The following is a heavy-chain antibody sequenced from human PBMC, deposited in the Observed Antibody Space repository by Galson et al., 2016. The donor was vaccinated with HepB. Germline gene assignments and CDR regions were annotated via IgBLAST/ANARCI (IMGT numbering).Heavy chain of an antibody. V-gene: IGHV3-30*18. CDR3: AKDRVAVIPTGIIGQFDY. J-gene: IGHJ4*02. CDR2: ISYDGSNK. Sequence: SLRLSCAASGFRFRGYGMHWVRQAPGKGLEWVSVISYDGSNKFYADSVKGRFTISRDNSNNTLFLQMGSLRADDTAVYYCAKDRVAVIPTGIIGQFDYWGQGALVTVPS. D-gene: IGHD1-1*01. CDR1: GFRFRGYG.